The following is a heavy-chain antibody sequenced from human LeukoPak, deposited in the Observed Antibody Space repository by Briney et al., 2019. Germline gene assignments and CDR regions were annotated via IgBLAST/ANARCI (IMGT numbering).Heavy chain of an antibody. D-gene: IGHD2/OR15-2a*01. CDR1: GFTFSDWF. V-gene: IGHV3-11*01. Sequence: GGSLRLSYAASGFTFSDWFVSWIRQAPGTGLEWVSYISNSGNTIYYADSVKGRFTISRDNAKKTVNLQMNSLRAEDTAIYYCARGHFGLDVWGQGTTVTVSS. CDR3: ARGHFGLDV. CDR2: ISNSGNTI. J-gene: IGHJ6*02.